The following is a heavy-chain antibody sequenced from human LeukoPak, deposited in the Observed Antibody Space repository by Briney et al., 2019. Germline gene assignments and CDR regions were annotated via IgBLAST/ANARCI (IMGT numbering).Heavy chain of an antibody. CDR1: QFTVSDNY. CDR3: ASLYSSSWSPLGY. Sequence: GGSLRLSCAASQFTVSDNYMTWVRQAPGNGLEWVSIIYSGGDTHYADSVKGRFTISRDNSENTLYLQMNSLRAEDTAVYYCASLYSSSWSPLGYWGQGTLVTVSS. D-gene: IGHD6-13*01. J-gene: IGHJ4*02. CDR2: IYSGGDT. V-gene: IGHV3-53*01.